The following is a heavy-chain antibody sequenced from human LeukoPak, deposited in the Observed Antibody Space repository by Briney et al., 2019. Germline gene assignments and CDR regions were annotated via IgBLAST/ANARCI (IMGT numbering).Heavy chain of an antibody. CDR1: GFTFSSYS. CDR3: ATVQNSSSWYMYYYYYYMDV. V-gene: IGHV3-21*01. J-gene: IGHJ6*03. CDR2: ISSSGSYI. Sequence: GGSLRLSCAASGFTFSSYSMNWVRQPPGKGLEWVSSISSSGSYIYYPASVKGRFTITRDNAKKSLYLQMTSLRAEDTAVYCYATVQNSSSWYMYYYYYYMDVWGKGTTVTVSS. D-gene: IGHD6-13*01.